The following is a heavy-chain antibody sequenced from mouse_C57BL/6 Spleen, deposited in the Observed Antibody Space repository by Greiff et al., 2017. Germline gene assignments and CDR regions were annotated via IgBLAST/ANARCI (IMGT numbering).Heavy chain of an antibody. CDR1: GFTFSDYG. D-gene: IGHD2-4*01. V-gene: IGHV5-17*01. J-gene: IGHJ2*01. CDR2: ISSGSSTI. CDR3: ARDYYDYDGFDY. Sequence: EVMLVESGGGLVKPGGSLKLSCAASGFTFSDYGMHWVRQAPEKGLEWVAYISSGSSTIYYADTVKGRFTISRDNAKNTLFLQMTSLRSEDTAMYYCARDYYDYDGFDYWGQGTTLTVSS.